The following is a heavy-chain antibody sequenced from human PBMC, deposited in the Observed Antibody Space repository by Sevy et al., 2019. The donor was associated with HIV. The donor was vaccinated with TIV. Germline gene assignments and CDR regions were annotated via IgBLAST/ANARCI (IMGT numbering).Heavy chain of an antibody. Sequence: GGSLRLSCAASGFTFSYSGMHWVRQAPGKGLEWLTFIQFDGSSQYYADPVKGRFTILRDNSKNTLYLQMNSLGGDDTAVYYCAKNTAAVGVGGFDYWGQGALVTVSS. CDR1: GFTFSYSG. D-gene: IGHD2-8*01. V-gene: IGHV3-30*02. CDR2: IQFDGSSQ. J-gene: IGHJ4*02. CDR3: AKNTAAVGVGGFDY.